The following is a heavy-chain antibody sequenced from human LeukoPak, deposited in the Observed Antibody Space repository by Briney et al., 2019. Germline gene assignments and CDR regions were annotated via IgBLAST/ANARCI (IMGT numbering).Heavy chain of an antibody. J-gene: IGHJ5*02. CDR2: IIPIFGTA. D-gene: IGHD3-9*01. CDR1: GGTLSSCA. V-gene: IGHV1-69*06. Sequence: GASVKVSCEASGGTLSSCAMSWVRQAHGQGLEWMGGIIPIFGTANYAQKFQGRVTITADKSTSTAYMELSSLRSEDTAVYYCARDDYDILTGYPNWFDPWGQGTLVTVSS. CDR3: ARDDYDILTGYPNWFDP.